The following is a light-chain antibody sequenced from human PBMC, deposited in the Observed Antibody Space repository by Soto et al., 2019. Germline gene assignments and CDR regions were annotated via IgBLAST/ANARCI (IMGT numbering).Light chain of an antibody. J-gene: IGKJ5*01. CDR3: PLPHDHPIT. V-gene: IGKV1-5*03. Sequence: EDRVIITCRASQSISNWLAWYQQKPGKAPNLLIYKASSLKSGVPSRFSGSGSGTEFTLTISSLQPEDCTPYYCPLPHDHPIT. CDR1: QSISNW. CDR2: KAS.